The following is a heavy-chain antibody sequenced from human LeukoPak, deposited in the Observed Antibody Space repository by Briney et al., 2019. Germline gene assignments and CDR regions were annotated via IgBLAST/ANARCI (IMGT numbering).Heavy chain of an antibody. V-gene: IGHV4-59*11. D-gene: IGHD3-3*01. CDR2: IYYSGST. CDR3: ARGYYDFWSGYQGTPHYFDY. J-gene: IGHJ4*02. Sequence: SETLSLTCTVSGGSISSHYWSWIRQPPGKGLEWIGYIYYSGSTNYNPSLKSRVTIAVDTSKNQFSLKLSSVTAADTAVYYCARGYYDFWSGYQGTPHYFDYWGQGTLVTVSS. CDR1: GGSISSHY.